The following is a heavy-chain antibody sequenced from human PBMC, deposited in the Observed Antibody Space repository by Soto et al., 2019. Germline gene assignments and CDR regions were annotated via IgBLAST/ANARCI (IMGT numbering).Heavy chain of an antibody. V-gene: IGHV3-33*01. D-gene: IGHD2-2*01. CDR2: IWNDGSNN. Sequence: PGGSLRLSCAASGFTFNNYGMHWVRQAPGKGLEWLAVIWNDGSNNYYANPVKGRFTISRDNSKNTLYLQMSSLRAEDTAVYYCARAKDIVVVPAAMSVWGQRTLVTVSS. J-gene: IGHJ4*02. CDR1: GFTFNNYG. CDR3: ARAKDIVVVPAAMSV.